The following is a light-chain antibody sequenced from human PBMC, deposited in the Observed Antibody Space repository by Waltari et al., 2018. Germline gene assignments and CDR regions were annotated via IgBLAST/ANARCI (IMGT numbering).Light chain of an antibody. J-gene: IGLJ2*01. CDR2: RNN. Sequence: QSVLTQPPSASGTPGQRVTISCSGSSSTIGSYYVYWYQQLPGTAPKLHIYRNNPRPSGVPDRFSGSKSGTSASLAISGLRSEDEADYYCAAWDDSLSGVVFGGGTKLTVL. V-gene: IGLV1-47*01. CDR3: AAWDDSLSGVV. CDR1: SSTIGSYY.